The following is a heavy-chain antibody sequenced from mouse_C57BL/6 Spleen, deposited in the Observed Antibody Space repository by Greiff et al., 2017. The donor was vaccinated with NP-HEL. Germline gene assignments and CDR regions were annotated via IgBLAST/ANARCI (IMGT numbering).Heavy chain of an antibody. Sequence: VQGVESGPGLVAPSQSLSITCTVSGFSLTSYGVHWVRQPPGKGLEWLVVIWSDGSTTYNSALKSRLSISKDNSKSQVFLKMNSLQTDDTAMYYCARHYYGRSGAMDYWGQGTSVTVSS. CDR1: GFSLTSYG. J-gene: IGHJ4*01. CDR3: ARHYYGRSGAMDY. CDR2: IWSDGST. D-gene: IGHD1-1*01. V-gene: IGHV2-6-1*01.